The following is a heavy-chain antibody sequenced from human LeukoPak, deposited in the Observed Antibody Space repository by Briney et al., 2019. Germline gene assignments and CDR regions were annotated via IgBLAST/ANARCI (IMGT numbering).Heavy chain of an antibody. CDR1: GGSISSSSYY. J-gene: IGHJ2*01. Sequence: SETLSLTRTVSGGSISSSSYYWGWIRQPPGKGLEWIGSIYYSGSTYYNPSLKSRVTISVDTSKNQFSLKLSSVTAADTAVYYCAREWGSGTYWYFDLWGRGTLVTVSS. CDR3: AREWGSGTYWYFDL. CDR2: IYYSGST. V-gene: IGHV4-39*07. D-gene: IGHD3-10*01.